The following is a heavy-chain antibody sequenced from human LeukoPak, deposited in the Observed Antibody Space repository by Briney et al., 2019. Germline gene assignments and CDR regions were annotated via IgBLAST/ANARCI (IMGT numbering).Heavy chain of an antibody. J-gene: IGHJ4*02. V-gene: IGHV3-23*01. D-gene: IGHD2-15*01. CDR1: GFTFSSYD. CDR2: ISNNGGYT. CDR3: AKQLGYCSDGSCYFPY. Sequence: GGSLRLSCAASGFTFSSYDMHWVRQATGKGLEWVSAISNNGGYTYYADSVQGRFTISRDNSKSTLCLQMNSLRAEDTAVYYCAKQLGYCSDGSCYFPYWGQGTLVTVSS.